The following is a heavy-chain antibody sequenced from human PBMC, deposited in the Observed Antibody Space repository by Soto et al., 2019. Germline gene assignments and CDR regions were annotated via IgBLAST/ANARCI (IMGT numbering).Heavy chain of an antibody. Sequence: PGGSLRLSCAASGFTFSSYGMHWVRQAPGKGLEWVAVISYDGSNKYYADSVKGRFTISRDNSKNTLYLQMNSLRAEDTAVYYCAKASGLAVAGSLDYWCQGTLVTVSS. V-gene: IGHV3-30*18. CDR2: ISYDGSNK. CDR1: GFTFSSYG. D-gene: IGHD6-19*01. J-gene: IGHJ4*02. CDR3: AKASGLAVAGSLDY.